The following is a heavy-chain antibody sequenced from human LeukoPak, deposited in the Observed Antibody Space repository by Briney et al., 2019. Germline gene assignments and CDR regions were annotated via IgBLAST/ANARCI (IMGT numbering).Heavy chain of an antibody. D-gene: IGHD6-13*01. CDR3: ATVKQSIAALDS. CDR2: ISYDGSNK. V-gene: IGHV3-30-3*01. CDR1: GFTFSTSA. J-gene: IGHJ4*02. Sequence: GGSLRLSCAASGFTFSTSAMHWVRQAPGKGLEWVAVISYDGSNKFYADSVKGRFTISRDNSKNTLYLQMISLRPDDTAVYYCATVKQSIAALDSWGQGTLVTVSS.